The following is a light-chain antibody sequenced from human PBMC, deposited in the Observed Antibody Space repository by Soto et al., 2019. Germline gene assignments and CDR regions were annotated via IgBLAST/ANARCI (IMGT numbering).Light chain of an antibody. CDR2: EVS. CDR3: TSYSTSNSYV. V-gene: IGLV2-14*01. J-gene: IGLJ1*01. CDR1: SSDVGGYNF. Sequence: QSALTQPASVSGSPGQSITIFCTGSSSDVGGYNFVSWYQQHPGKVPKLMIYEVSKRPSGVSNRFSGSKSGNTASLTISGLQAEDEADYYCTSYSTSNSYVFGAGTKLTVL.